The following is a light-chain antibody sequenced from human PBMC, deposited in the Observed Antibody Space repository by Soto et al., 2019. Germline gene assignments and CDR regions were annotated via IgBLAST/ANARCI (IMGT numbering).Light chain of an antibody. CDR2: KAS. J-gene: IGKJ5*01. CDR3: QQGYTTPIT. V-gene: IGKV1-5*03. Sequence: DILMTQSPSTLSASVGYTVAITCRASQTISSWVAWYQQKPGRAPKLLIYKASSLESGVPSRFSGSGSGTDFTLTISSLQPEDFATYHCQQGYTTPITFGQGTRREIK. CDR1: QTISSW.